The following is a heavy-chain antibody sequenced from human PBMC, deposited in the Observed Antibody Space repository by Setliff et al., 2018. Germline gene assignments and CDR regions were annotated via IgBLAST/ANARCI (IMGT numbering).Heavy chain of an antibody. CDR1: EFIFSRYW. D-gene: IGHD4-17*01. CDR2: IKQDGSDK. V-gene: IGHV3-7*01. J-gene: IGHJ4*02. Sequence: GGSLRLSCEASEFIFSRYWMSWVRQAPGKGLEWVANIKQDGSDKYYVDSVKGRFTISRDNAKNSLYLQMNSLRAEDTAVYYCARLRKDYGDYYYFDYWGQGTLVTVSS. CDR3: ARLRKDYGDYYYFDY.